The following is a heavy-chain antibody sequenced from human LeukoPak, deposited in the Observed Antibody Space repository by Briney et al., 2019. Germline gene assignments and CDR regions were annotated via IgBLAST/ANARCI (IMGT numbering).Heavy chain of an antibody. CDR1: GFTFSSYA. J-gene: IGHJ4*02. CDR3: AKPPALCSSTSCYSADY. D-gene: IGHD2-2*02. CDR2: ISGSGGST. Sequence: GGSLRHSCAASGFTFSSYAMSWVRQAPGKGLEWVSAISGSGGSTYYADSVKGRFTISRDNSKNTLYLQMNSLRAEDTAVYYCAKPPALCSSTSCYSADYWGQGTLVTVSS. V-gene: IGHV3-23*01.